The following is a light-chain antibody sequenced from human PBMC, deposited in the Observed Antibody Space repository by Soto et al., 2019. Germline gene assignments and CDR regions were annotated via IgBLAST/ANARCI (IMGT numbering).Light chain of an antibody. CDR2: AAS. J-gene: IGKJ1*01. Sequence: DIQMTQSPSSLSASVGDRVTITCRASQGIRDSLAWYQQKPGEVPKLLIFAASALQPGVPSRFSGGGSGTDFTLTITNLQPEDVATYYCHSYDSSPSWTFGQGTRVEIK. CDR3: HSYDSSPSWT. V-gene: IGKV1-27*01. CDR1: QGIRDS.